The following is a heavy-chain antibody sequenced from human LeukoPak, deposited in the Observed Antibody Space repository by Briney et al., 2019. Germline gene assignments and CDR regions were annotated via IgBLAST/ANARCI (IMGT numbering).Heavy chain of an antibody. Sequence: PSETLSLTCAVSGASINNNYWTWVRQPPGNGLEWIGYIYSNGNTNYNPSLKGRVTMSIETSKNQFSLQLPSVTAADTAVYYCASGTFDGPLYGTYWYFHVWGRGTLVTVSS. J-gene: IGHJ2*01. D-gene: IGHD1-14*01. CDR2: IYSNGNT. V-gene: IGHV4-59*01. CDR1: GASINNNY. CDR3: ASGTFDGPLYGTYWYFHV.